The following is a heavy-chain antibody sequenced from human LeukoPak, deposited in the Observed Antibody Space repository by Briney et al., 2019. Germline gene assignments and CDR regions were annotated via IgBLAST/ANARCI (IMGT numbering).Heavy chain of an antibody. CDR3: AREKTGGTRYYWFDP. V-gene: IGHV1-2*02. D-gene: IGHD1-26*01. Sequence: GASVKVSCKASGYTFTGYYMHWVRQAPGQGLEWMGWINPNSGGTNYAQKFQGRVTMTRDTSISTAYMELSRLRSDDTAVYYCAREKTGGTRYYWFDPWGQGTLVTVSS. J-gene: IGHJ5*02. CDR2: INPNSGGT. CDR1: GYTFTGYY.